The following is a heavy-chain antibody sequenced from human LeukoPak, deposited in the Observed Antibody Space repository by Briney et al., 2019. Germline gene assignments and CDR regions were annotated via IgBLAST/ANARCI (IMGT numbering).Heavy chain of an antibody. CDR1: GFTVSSNY. V-gene: IGHV3-66*01. J-gene: IGHJ4*02. D-gene: IGHD3-10*01. Sequence: GGSLRLSCAASGFTVSSNYMSWVRRAPGKGLEWVSVIYSGGSTYYADSVKGRFTISRDNSKNTLYLQMNSLRAEDTAVYYCATEGFGELFPFDYWGQGTLVTVSS. CDR3: ATEGFGELFPFDY. CDR2: IYSGGST.